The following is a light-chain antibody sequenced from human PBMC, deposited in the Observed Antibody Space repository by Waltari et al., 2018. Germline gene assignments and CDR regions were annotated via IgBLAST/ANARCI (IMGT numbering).Light chain of an antibody. V-gene: IGKV1-5*03. CDR3: QQYETYSPYT. J-gene: IGKJ2*01. Sequence: DIQMTQSPSTLSASVGDRVTITCRASQTINNWLAWYQQKPGKAPQLLIQRASGLQSGVPSRFIGSGSGTDFTLTISSLQADDFATYYCQQYETYSPYTFGQGTKVDLK. CDR1: QTINNW. CDR2: RAS.